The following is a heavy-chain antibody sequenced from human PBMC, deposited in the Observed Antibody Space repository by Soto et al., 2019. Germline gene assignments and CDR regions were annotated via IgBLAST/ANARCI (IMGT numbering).Heavy chain of an antibody. CDR3: ARCDGYNFDY. Sequence: QVQLQESGPGLVKPSQTLSLTCTVSGGSISSGGYYWSWIRQHPGKGLEWIGYIYYSGTTYYNPSLKSRVAISVDTSKDQFALNLSSVTAARTAVYYCARCDGYNFDYWGQGTLVTVSS. CDR1: GGSISSGGYY. D-gene: IGHD5-12*01. CDR2: IYYSGTT. V-gene: IGHV4-31*03. J-gene: IGHJ4*02.